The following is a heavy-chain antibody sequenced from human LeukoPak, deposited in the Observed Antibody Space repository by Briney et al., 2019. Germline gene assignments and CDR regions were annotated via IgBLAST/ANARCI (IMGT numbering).Heavy chain of an antibody. V-gene: IGHV1-18*01. Sequence: ASVTVSCTASGYTFTSYGISWVRQAPGQGLEWMGWISAYNGNTNYAQKLQGRVTMTTDTSTSTAYMELRSLRSDDTAVYYCARDRTYYYYYGMDVWGQGTTVTVSS. CDR1: GYTFTSYG. CDR3: ARDRTYYYYYGMDV. J-gene: IGHJ6*02. CDR2: ISAYNGNT.